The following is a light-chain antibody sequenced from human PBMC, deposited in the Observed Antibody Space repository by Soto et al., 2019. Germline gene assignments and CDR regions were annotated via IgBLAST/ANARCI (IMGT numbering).Light chain of an antibody. CDR2: DVS. V-gene: IGLV2-14*03. CDR1: SSDVGGYNY. CDR3: YSYTSSSTYV. J-gene: IGLJ1*01. Sequence: QSALTQPASVSGAPGQSITISCTGTSSDVGGYNYVSWYQQHPAKAPKVMIYDVSNRPSGVSNRFSGSQSGNTASLTISGRQAEDEADYYCYSYTSSSTYVFGTGTKLTVL.